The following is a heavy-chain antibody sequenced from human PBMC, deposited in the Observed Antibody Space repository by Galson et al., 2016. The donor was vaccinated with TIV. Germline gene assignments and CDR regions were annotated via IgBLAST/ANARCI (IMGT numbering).Heavy chain of an antibody. Sequence: SETLSLTCTVSGGSVSSSSYYWGWIRQPPGKGLEWIGNIYYSGNTYYNPSLKSPVTISVDTSKNQFSLKLSSVTAADTAVYYCANAWVGGSGRFFGMDVWGQGTTVIVSS. D-gene: IGHD3-10*01. CDR1: GGSVSSSSYY. J-gene: IGHJ6*02. V-gene: IGHV4-39*01. CDR3: ANAWVGGSGRFFGMDV. CDR2: IYYSGNT.